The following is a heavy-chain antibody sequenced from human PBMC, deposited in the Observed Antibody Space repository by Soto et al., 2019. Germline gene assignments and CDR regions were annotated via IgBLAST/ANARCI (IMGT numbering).Heavy chain of an antibody. V-gene: IGHV4-30-2*01. CDR1: GGSISSGGYS. CDR2: IYHSGST. CDR3: ARAGSSLDY. J-gene: IGHJ4*02. D-gene: IGHD6-13*01. Sequence: PSETLSLTCAVSGGSISSGGYSWSWIRQPPGKGLEWIGYIYHSGSTYYNPSLKSRVTISVDRPKNQFSLKLSSVTAADTAVYYCARAGSSLDYWGQGTLVTVSS.